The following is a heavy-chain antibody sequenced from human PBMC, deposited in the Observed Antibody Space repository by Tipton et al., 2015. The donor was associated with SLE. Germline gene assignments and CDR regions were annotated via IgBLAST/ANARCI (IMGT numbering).Heavy chain of an antibody. CDR2: VKHDGSEK. V-gene: IGHV3-7*01. J-gene: IGHJ4*02. D-gene: IGHD3-10*01. CDR1: GFTFSNYW. Sequence: SLRLSCAASGFTFSNYWMSWVRQAPGKGLEWMANVKHDGSEKYYVDSVKGRFTISKDNTKNTVYMQMISLRAEDTAVYYCAKDYAGSFFFFDNWGQGALVTVSS. CDR3: AKDYAGSFFFFDN.